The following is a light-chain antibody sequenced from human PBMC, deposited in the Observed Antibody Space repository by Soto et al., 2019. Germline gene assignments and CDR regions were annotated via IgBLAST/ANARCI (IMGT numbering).Light chain of an antibody. CDR1: SGHSSYA. Sequence: QPVLTQPPSASASPGASVKLTCTLSSGHSSYAIAWHQQQPEKGPRFLMKVNSXGNQXXXXGIPDRFSGSSSGAERYLTXSSXXXXXXXDYYCQTWGAGIVVFGGGTKVTVL. CDR2: VNSXGNQ. CDR3: QTWGAGIVV. J-gene: IGLJ2*01. V-gene: IGLV4-69*01.